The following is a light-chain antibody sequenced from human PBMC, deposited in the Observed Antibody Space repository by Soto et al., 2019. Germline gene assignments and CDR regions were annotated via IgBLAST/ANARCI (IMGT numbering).Light chain of an antibody. J-gene: IGKJ5*01. Sequence: DIPMTQSPSTLSASIGDRVTITCRASQSISGLLAWYQQKAGRAPTLLIYKASTLESGVPSKFSGSGSGTEFTLTISSLQPDDFATYYCQQYNSYPLTFGQGTRLEIK. V-gene: IGKV1-5*03. CDR1: QSISGL. CDR3: QQYNSYPLT. CDR2: KAS.